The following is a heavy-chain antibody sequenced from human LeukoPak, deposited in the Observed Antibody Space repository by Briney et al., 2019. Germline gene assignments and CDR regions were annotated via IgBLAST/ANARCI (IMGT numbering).Heavy chain of an antibody. CDR1: GYTLTELS. V-gene: IGHV1-24*01. J-gene: IGHJ4*02. CDR2: FDPEDGET. Sequence: ASVKVSCKVSGYTLTELSMHWVRQAPGKGLEWMGGFDPEDGETIYAQEFQGRVTMTEDTSTDTAYMELSSLRSEDTAVYYCATDFITGKTSFDYWGQGTLVTVSS. D-gene: IGHD3-22*01. CDR3: ATDFITGKTSFDY.